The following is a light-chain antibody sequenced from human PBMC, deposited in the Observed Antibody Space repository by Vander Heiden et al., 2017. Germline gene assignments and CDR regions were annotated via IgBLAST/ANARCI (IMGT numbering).Light chain of an antibody. Sequence: DIVMTQSPDSLAVSLGERATINCKSSQSVLYSSNNKNYLAWYQQKPGQPPKLLIYGASARGSGVPDRCSGSGSGTDFTLTSSSLQAEDVAVYCCQQYYSTQTFGQGTKLEIK. CDR3: QQYYSTQT. CDR1: QSVLYSSNNKNY. J-gene: IGKJ2*01. CDR2: GAS. V-gene: IGKV4-1*01.